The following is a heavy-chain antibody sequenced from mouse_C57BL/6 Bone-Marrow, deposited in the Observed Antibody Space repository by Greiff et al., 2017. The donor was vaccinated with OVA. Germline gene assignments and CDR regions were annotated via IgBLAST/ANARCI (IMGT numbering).Heavy chain of an antibody. CDR2: IYPGSGST. D-gene: IGHD1-1*01. CDR3: ARRITTVVYFDY. V-gene: IGHV1-55*01. CDR1: GYTFTSYW. Sequence: QVQLQQPGAELVKPGASVKMSCKASGYTFTSYWITWVKQRPGQGLEWIGDIYPGSGSTNYNEKFKSKATLTVDTSSSTAYMELRSLTSEDSAVYFCARRITTVVYFDYWGQGTTLTVSS. J-gene: IGHJ2*01.